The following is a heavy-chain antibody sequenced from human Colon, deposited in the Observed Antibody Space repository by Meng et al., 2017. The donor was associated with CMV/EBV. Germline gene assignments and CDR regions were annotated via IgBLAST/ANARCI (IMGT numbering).Heavy chain of an antibody. CDR3: ATGSGDFDH. Sequence: QWRLQESGPGLVRPSETLSLTCSVSGAPISNFFWSWIRQSAGMRLEWIGRIQSDGNTYYNPSLKSRVTVSQDTSKNQISLRLRSVTAADTAVYYCATGSGDFDHWGQGTLVTVSS. CDR1: GAPISNFF. CDR2: IQSDGNT. J-gene: IGHJ4*02. V-gene: IGHV4-4*07. D-gene: IGHD1-26*01.